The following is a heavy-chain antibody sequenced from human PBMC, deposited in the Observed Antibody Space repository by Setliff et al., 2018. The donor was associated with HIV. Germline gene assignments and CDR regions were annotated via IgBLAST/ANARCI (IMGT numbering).Heavy chain of an antibody. J-gene: IGHJ4*02. Sequence: ASVKVSCKASGGTFSSYVISWVRQAPGQGPEWMGGIIPMYGVTNYAQKLQGRVTMTTDTSTSTAYMELRSLRSDDTAVYYCARNYNFWSGYPGGGFDYWGQGTLVTVSS. V-gene: IGHV1-18*01. D-gene: IGHD3-3*01. CDR2: IIPMYGVT. CDR3: ARNYNFWSGYPGGGFDY. CDR1: GGTFSSYV.